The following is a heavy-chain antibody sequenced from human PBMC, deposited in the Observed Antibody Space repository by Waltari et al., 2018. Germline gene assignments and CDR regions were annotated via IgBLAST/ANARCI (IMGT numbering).Heavy chain of an antibody. V-gene: IGHV6-1*01. D-gene: IGHD6-13*01. CDR3: ARGYSSSWYFRVSYFDY. J-gene: IGHJ4*02. CDR2: TYYRSKWYN. Sequence: QVQLQQSGPGLVKPSQTLSLTCAISGDSVSSNSAASNRLRQYPSIGLEWLGRTYYRSKWYNDYAVSVKSRITINPDTSKNQFSLQLNSVTPEDTAVYYCARGYSSSWYFRVSYFDYWGQGTLVTVSS. CDR1: GDSVSSNSAA.